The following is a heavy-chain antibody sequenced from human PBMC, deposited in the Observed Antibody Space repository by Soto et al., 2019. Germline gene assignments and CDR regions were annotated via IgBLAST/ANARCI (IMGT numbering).Heavy chain of an antibody. Sequence: EVQLLESGGGLVQPGGSLRLSCAASGFTFSSYAMRWVRQAPGKGLEWVSAISGSGGSTYYADSVKGRFTISRDNSKTTLYLQMTSLRGEATAVYCCARRGSGSFCGYWGQGTRVCVSS. CDR1: GFTFSSYA. V-gene: IGHV3-23*01. D-gene: IGHD1-26*01. CDR3: ARRGSGSFCGY. J-gene: IGHJ4*02. CDR2: ISGSGGST.